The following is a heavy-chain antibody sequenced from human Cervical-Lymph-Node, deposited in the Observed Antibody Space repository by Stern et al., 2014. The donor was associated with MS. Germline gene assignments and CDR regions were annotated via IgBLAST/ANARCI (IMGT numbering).Heavy chain of an antibody. D-gene: IGHD5-24*01. J-gene: IGHJ4*02. V-gene: IGHV1-69*06. Sequence: VHLVESGAEVKKPGSSAKISCKVSGGTFSSYAIVWVRQAPGQGLEWMGELLPVITTPNYAKKFQGRVTITVDKIISTVYMEVSSLRSEDTAVYYCARQTREGYSFDYWGQGSLVTVSS. CDR3: ARQTREGYSFDY. CDR1: GGTFSSYA. CDR2: LLPVITTP.